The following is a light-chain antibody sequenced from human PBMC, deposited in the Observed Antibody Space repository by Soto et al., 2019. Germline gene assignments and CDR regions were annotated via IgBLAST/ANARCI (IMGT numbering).Light chain of an antibody. Sequence: EIVLTQSPGTLSLSPGDRATLSCRASQSVSLSDLAWYQQKPGQAPRLIIYGASTRATGIPDRVSGSGSVTDFTLTISRLEPEDFAVYYCQHYGGSPLYTFGQGTKLEIK. CDR2: GAS. V-gene: IGKV3-20*01. J-gene: IGKJ2*01. CDR1: QSVSLSD. CDR3: QHYGGSPLYT.